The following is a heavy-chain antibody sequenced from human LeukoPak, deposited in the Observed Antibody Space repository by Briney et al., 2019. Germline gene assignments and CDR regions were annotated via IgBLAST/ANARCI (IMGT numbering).Heavy chain of an antibody. CDR3: AGPLSSSWPSDAFDI. CDR1: GFTFSNAW. D-gene: IGHD6-13*01. CDR2: IYTSGNT. V-gene: IGHV4-4*08. Sequence: PGGSLRLSCAASGFTFSNAWMSWVRQAPGKGLEWIGHIYTSGNTNYNPSLKSRVTISVDTSKNQFSLKLNSVTAADTAVYYCAGPLSSSWPSDAFDIWGQGTMVTVSS. J-gene: IGHJ3*02.